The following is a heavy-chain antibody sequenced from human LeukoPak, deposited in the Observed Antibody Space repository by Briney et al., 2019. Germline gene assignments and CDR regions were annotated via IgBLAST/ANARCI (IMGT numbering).Heavy chain of an antibody. CDR2: IYYSGST. CDR3: ARETSVNGRGFDY. J-gene: IGHJ4*02. CDR1: GGSISSYY. Sequence: SETLSLTCTVSGGSISSYYWSWIRQPPGKGLEWMGYIYYSGSTNYNPSLKSRVTMSVDASKNQFSLKLSSVTAADTAVYYCARETSVNGRGFDYWGQGTLVTVSS. V-gene: IGHV4-59*12. D-gene: IGHD2-8*01.